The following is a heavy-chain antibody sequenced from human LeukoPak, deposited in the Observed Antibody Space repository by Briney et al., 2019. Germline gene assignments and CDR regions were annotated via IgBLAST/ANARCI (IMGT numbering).Heavy chain of an antibody. CDR3: ARDCSGGSCYELTAYYFDY. J-gene: IGHJ4*02. CDR2: IIPIFGTA. Sequence: GASVKVSCKASGGTFSSYAISWVRQAPGQGLEWMGGIIPIFGTANYAQKFQGRVTITTDESTSTAYMELSSLRSDDTAVYYCARDCSGGSCYELTAYYFDYWGQGTLVTVSS. V-gene: IGHV1-69*05. D-gene: IGHD2-15*01. CDR1: GGTFSSYA.